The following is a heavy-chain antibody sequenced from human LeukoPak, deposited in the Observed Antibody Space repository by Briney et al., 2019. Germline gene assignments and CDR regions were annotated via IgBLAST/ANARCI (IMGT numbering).Heavy chain of an antibody. CDR3: AADLYGSGSLYYYYYYMDV. Sequence: GASVKVSCKASGYTFTGYYMHWVRQAPGQGLEWMGWINPNSGGTNYAQKFQGRVTMTRDTSISTAYMELTSLRSEDTAVYYCAADLYGSGSLYYYYYYMDVWGKGTTVTVSS. CDR1: GYTFTGYY. V-gene: IGHV1-2*02. CDR2: INPNSGGT. D-gene: IGHD3-10*01. J-gene: IGHJ6*03.